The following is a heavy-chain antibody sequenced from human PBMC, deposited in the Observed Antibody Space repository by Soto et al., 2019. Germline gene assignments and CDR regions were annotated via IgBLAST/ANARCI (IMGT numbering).Heavy chain of an antibody. V-gene: IGHV4-39*01. CDR2: FYYGGST. CDR1: GGSISSSSYY. D-gene: IGHD2-8*01. J-gene: IGHJ4*02. Sequence: SETLCLTCAVSGGSISSSSYYWGWIRQPPGKGLEWIGNFYYGGSTYYNPSLKSRVTISVDTSKKQFSLKLSSVTAADTAVYYCARLARYCTNGVRYTFYFDYWGQGTLVTVSS. CDR3: ARLARYCTNGVRYTFYFDY.